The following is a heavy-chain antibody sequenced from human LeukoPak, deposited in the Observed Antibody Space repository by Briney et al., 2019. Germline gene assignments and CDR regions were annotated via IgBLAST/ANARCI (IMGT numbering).Heavy chain of an antibody. D-gene: IGHD3-3*01. CDR2: ISGSGGST. Sequence: PGGSLRLSCAASGFTFSSYAMSWVRQAPGKGLEWVSAISGSGGSTYYADSVKGRFTISRDNSKNTLYLQMNSLRAEDTAVYYCAKETYYDFWSGYSGNYWGQGTRVTVSS. J-gene: IGHJ4*02. CDR1: GFTFSSYA. V-gene: IGHV3-23*01. CDR3: AKETYYDFWSGYSGNY.